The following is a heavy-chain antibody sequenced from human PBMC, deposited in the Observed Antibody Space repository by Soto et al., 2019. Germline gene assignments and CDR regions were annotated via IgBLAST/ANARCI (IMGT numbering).Heavy chain of an antibody. V-gene: IGHV3-15*01. J-gene: IGHJ3*02. CDR3: TTNWGAFDI. D-gene: IGHD7-27*01. CDR1: GFTFSNAW. Sequence: GGSLRLSCAASGFTFSNAWMSWVRQAPGKGLEWVSRIKSKTDGGTTDYAAPVKGRFTISRDDSKNTLYLQMNSLKTEDTAVYYCTTNWGAFDIWGQGTMVTVSS. CDR2: IKSKTDGGTT.